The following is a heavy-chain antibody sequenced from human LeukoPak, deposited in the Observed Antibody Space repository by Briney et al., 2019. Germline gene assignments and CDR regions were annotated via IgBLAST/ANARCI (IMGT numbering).Heavy chain of an antibody. J-gene: IGHJ4*02. D-gene: IGHD3-3*01. CDR3: VRSHDADLNT. V-gene: IGHV6-1*01. CDR2: TYYRSKWYY. CDR1: RDSASGNNAC. Sequence: SQTLSHSPVISRDSASGNNACWNWTRQSPSRGLEWLGRTYYRSKWYYHYAVSVKSRITIKPDTSKNRFSQQLNFVTPDDTAVYYCVRSHDADLNTWGQETLSPSPQ.